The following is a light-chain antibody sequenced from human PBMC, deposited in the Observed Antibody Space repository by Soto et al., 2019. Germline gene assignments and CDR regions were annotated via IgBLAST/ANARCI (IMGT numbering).Light chain of an antibody. J-gene: IGKJ3*01. CDR1: QSVLYSSNNKNY. V-gene: IGKV4-1*01. Sequence: DIVMTQSPDSLAVSLGERATINCKSSQSVLYSSNNKNYITWHQQKPGQPPKLLIYWASTRESGVPDRFSGSGSGTDFTLTTGTLQAEGVEVYYYQQYYTPPPTCGPENKVYIK. CDR3: QQYYTPPPT. CDR2: WAS.